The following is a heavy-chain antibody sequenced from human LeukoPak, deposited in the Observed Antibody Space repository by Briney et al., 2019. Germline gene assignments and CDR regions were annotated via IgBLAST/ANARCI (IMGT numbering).Heavy chain of an antibody. CDR1: GFPFSNYG. CDR2: IWYEGSNK. Sequence: GRSLRLSCASSGFPFSNYGMYWVRQAPGEGVGGVSVIWYEGSNKYYADSVKGRFTISRDNYKNTLYLQMNSLRAEDTAVYYCARDYGSVVVPAAIGDWGQGTLVTVSS. J-gene: IGHJ4*02. D-gene: IGHD2-2*01. V-gene: IGHV3-33*01. CDR3: ARDYGSVVVPAAIGD.